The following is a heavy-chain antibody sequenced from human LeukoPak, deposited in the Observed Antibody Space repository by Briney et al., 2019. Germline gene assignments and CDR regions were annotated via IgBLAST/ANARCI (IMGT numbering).Heavy chain of an antibody. CDR2: IRTYNGNT. J-gene: IGHJ4*02. D-gene: IGHD4-11*01. CDR3: ARALFGNYGRVSFTEFDY. V-gene: IGHV1-18*01. Sequence: ASVKVSCKASGYTFTDYAISWVRQAPGQGLEWMGWIRTYNGNTNYAQKLQDRAIMTTDTSTSTAYLELRSLRSDDTAVYYCARALFGNYGRVSFTEFDYWGQGTLVTVSS. CDR1: GYTFTDYA.